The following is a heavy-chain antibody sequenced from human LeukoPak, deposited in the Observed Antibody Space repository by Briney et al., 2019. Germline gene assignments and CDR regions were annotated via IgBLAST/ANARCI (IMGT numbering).Heavy chain of an antibody. CDR2: ISAYNGNT. Sequence: ASVKVSCKASGYTFTSYGISWVRQAPGQGLEWMGWISAYNGNTNYAQKLQGRVTMTTDTSTSTAYMELRSLRSDDTAVYYCARDDQEPYSSSWYWLDPWGQGTLVTVSS. D-gene: IGHD6-13*01. J-gene: IGHJ5*02. V-gene: IGHV1-18*01. CDR1: GYTFTSYG. CDR3: ARDDQEPYSSSWYWLDP.